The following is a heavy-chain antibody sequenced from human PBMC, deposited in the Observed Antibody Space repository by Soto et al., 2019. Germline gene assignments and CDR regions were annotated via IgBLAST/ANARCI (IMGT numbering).Heavy chain of an antibody. CDR2: ISYDGSNK. CDR1: GFTFSSYG. V-gene: IGHV3-30*18. D-gene: IGHD6-6*01. J-gene: IGHJ4*02. CDR3: AKEYSSSSGPFHY. Sequence: QVQLVESGGGVVQPGRSLSLSCAASGFTFSSYGMHCVRQAPGKGLEWVAVISYDGSNKYYADSVKGRFTISRDNSKNTLYLQMNSLRAEDTAVYYCAKEYSSSSGPFHYWGQGTLVTVSS.